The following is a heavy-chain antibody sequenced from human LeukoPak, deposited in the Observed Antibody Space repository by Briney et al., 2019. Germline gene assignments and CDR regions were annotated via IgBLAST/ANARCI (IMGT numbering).Heavy chain of an antibody. D-gene: IGHD3-10*01. CDR3: ARDSGTTGEVKFDP. CDR1: GDSISSYY. J-gene: IGHJ5*02. V-gene: IGHV4-4*07. CDR2: IYNSGST. Sequence: SETLSLTCTVSGDSISSYYWSWIRQPAGKGLEWIGRIYNSGSTTYNPSLKSRVTMSVDTSKNQFSLKLSSVTAADTAVYYCARDSGTTGEVKFDPWGQGALVTVSS.